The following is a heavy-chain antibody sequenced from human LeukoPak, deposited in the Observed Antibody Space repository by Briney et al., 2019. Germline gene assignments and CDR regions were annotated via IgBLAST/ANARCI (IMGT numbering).Heavy chain of an antibody. Sequence: GGSLRLSCVVSGFTFSRDAMHWVRQAPGKGLEHVSAISSNGGITYYANSVKGRFIISRDNSKNTLYLQMNSLRAEGTAVYYCARSGYSYGFRGGLYRTAEDYAFDIWGQGTMVTVSS. CDR2: ISSNGGIT. CDR3: ARSGYSYGFRGGLYRTAEDYAFDI. CDR1: GFTFSRDA. D-gene: IGHD5-18*01. J-gene: IGHJ3*02. V-gene: IGHV3-64*01.